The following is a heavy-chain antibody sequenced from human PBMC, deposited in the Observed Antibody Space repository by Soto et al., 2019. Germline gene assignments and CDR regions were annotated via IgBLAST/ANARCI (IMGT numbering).Heavy chain of an antibody. D-gene: IGHD4-17*01. Sequence: SETLSLTCTVSGGSISSSSYYWGWIRQPPGKGLEWIGSIYYSGSTYYNPSLKSRVTISVDTSKNQFSLKLSSVTAADTAVYYCARKATVTFDYWGQGTLVTVS. J-gene: IGHJ4*02. CDR1: GGSISSSSYY. V-gene: IGHV4-39*01. CDR3: ARKATVTFDY. CDR2: IYYSGST.